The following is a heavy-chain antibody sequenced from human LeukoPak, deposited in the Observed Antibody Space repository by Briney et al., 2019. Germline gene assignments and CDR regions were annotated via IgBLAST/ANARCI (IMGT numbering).Heavy chain of an antibody. CDR2: IFYNGTT. CDR1: GGSIISDGYY. V-gene: IGHV4-31*03. J-gene: IGHJ4*02. D-gene: IGHD5-18*01. CDR3: ARDRMDTALAFFFDY. Sequence: PSETLSLTCSVSGGSIISDGYYWTWIRQYPGKGLEWIGNIFYNGTTYYNPSFKGRVTVSGDTSKNQFSLNLNSLTAADTAVYYCARDRMDTALAFFFDYWGQGTLVTVSS.